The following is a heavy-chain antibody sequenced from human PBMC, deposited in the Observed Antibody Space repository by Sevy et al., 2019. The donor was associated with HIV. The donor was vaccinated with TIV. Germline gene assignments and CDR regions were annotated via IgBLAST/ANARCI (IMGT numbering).Heavy chain of an antibody. J-gene: IGHJ4*02. Sequence: GGSLRLSCAASGFTFSDYWMHWVRQAPGKGLVWVSRINTDGSSTTYADSVRGRFTISRDNAKNTLYLQMNSLRAEDTAVYFCVRVRRAICSGGSCYYYWGQGTLVTVSS. CDR3: VRVRRAICSGGSCYYY. CDR2: INTDGSST. D-gene: IGHD2-15*01. CDR1: GFTFSDYW. V-gene: IGHV3-74*01.